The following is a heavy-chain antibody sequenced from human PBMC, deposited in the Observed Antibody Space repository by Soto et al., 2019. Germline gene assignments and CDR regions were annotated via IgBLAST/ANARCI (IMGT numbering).Heavy chain of an antibody. CDR1: GYTFTGYY. Sequence: ASVKVSCKASGYTFTGYYMHWVRQAPGQGLEWMGWINPNSGGTNYAQKFQGWVTMTRDTSISTAYMELSRLRSDDTAVYYCARERQLVDAVYGMDVWGQVTTFTVSS. CDR3: ARERQLVDAVYGMDV. V-gene: IGHV1-2*04. CDR2: INPNSGGT. D-gene: IGHD6-6*01. J-gene: IGHJ6*02.